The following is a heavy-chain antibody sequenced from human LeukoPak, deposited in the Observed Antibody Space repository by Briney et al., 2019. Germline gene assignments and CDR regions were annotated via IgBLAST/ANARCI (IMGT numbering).Heavy chain of an antibody. CDR2: IYYSGST. D-gene: IGHD6-13*01. CDR3: ARGVYIAAAQYGY. J-gene: IGHJ4*02. Sequence: SETLSLTCTVSGGSISSYYWSWIRQPPGKGLEWIGYIYYSGSTNYNPSLKSRVTISVDTSKNQFSLKLNSVTAADTAVYYCARGVYIAAAQYGYWGQGTLITVSS. V-gene: IGHV4-59*01. CDR1: GGSISSYY.